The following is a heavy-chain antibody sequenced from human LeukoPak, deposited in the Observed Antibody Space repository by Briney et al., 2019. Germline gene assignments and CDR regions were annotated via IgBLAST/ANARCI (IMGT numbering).Heavy chain of an antibody. CDR2: IKHDGSDK. CDR3: ARGGHRQKEF. V-gene: IGHV3-7*01. CDR1: GFTFSNYW. D-gene: IGHD3-10*01. J-gene: IGHJ4*02. Sequence: GGCLRLSCSASGFTFSNYWMTWVRQSPGKGLEWVAIIKHDGSDKYCVDSVKGRFTISRDNAKNSLYLQMSSLRAEDTAVYYCARGGHRQKEFWGQGTLVTVSS.